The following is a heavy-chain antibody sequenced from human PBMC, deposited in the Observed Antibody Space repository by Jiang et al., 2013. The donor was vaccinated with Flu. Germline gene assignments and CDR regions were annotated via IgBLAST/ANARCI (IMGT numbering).Heavy chain of an antibody. D-gene: IGHD5-18*01. CDR1: GFSLSTSGMC. V-gene: IGHV2-70*11. J-gene: IGHJ4*02. CDR3: ARERGYGYDY. CDR2: IDWDDSK. Sequence: TFSGFSLSTSGMCASWIRQPPGKALEWLARIDWDDSKYYSTSLKTRLTISKDTSKNQMVLTMTIMDPVDTATYYCARERGYGYDYWGQGTLVTVSS.